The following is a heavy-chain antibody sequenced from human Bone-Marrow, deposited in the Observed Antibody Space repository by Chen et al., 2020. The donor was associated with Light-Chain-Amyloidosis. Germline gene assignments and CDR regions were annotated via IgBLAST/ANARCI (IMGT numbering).Heavy chain of an antibody. V-gene: IGHV3-7*03. D-gene: IGHD3-16*02. CDR2: IKQNGTER. CDR1: GLIFSRFW. Sequence: EVQLLESGGGLVQPGESLTLSCVASGLIFSRFWMTWVRQRPGKGLEWVANIKQNGTERYYVDSVKGRFTISRDNTKNSVYLQMNTLRAEDTAVYYCARANYWGGYRYNAQGFDYWGRGTLVTVSS. CDR3: ARANYWGGYRYNAQGFDY. J-gene: IGHJ4*02.